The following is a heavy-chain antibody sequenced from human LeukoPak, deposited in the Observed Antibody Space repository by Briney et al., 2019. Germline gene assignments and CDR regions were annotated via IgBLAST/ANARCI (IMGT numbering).Heavy chain of an antibody. CDR2: IHTSGST. CDR3: ARRDISSGWSFDY. D-gene: IGHD6-19*01. CDR1: GGSISNYH. Sequence: SETLSLTCTVSGGSISNYHWSWIRQPAGKGLEWIGQIHTSGSTNYNPPLKSRVTMSIDTLENQLSLTIRSVTAADTAVYYCARRDISSGWSFDYWGQGTLVAVSS. J-gene: IGHJ4*02. V-gene: IGHV4-4*07.